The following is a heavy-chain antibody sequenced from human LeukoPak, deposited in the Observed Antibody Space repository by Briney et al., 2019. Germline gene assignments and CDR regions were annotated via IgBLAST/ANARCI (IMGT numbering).Heavy chain of an antibody. CDR2: IYYSGST. CDR3: SLSRYYDILTGDPGAFDI. D-gene: IGHD3-9*01. Sequence: SETLSLTCTVSGSSLSSGGYYWSWIRQHPGKGLEWIGYIYYSGSTYYNPSLKSRVTISVDTSKNQFSLKLSSVTAADTAVYYCSLSRYYDILTGDPGAFDIWGQGTMVTVSS. CDR1: GSSLSSGGYY. J-gene: IGHJ3*02. V-gene: IGHV4-31*03.